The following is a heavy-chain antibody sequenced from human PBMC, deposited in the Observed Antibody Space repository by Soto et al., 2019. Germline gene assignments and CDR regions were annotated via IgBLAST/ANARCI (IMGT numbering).Heavy chain of an antibody. V-gene: IGHV1-18*01. CDR3: ARDRALELGDY. J-gene: IGHJ4*02. CDR1: GYNFTSYV. D-gene: IGHD1-26*01. CDR2: ISAYNGNT. Sequence: QVQLVQSGGEVKKPGASVKVSFRTSGYNFTSYVISWVRKAPGQGLEWMGWISAYNGNTNYAQKLQGRVTMTTDTSTSTAYMELRSLRADDTAVYYCARDRALELGDYWGQGTLVTVSS.